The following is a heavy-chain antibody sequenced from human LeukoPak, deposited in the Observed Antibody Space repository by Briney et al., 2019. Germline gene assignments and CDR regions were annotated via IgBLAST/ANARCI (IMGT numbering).Heavy chain of an antibody. V-gene: IGHV1-8*01. D-gene: IGHD4-11*01. J-gene: IGHJ4*02. CDR1: GYSFTNYD. CDR3: VSGGKADYSDYVM. Sequence: ASVKVSRTASGYSFTNYDINWVRQAPGQGLEWMGWMNPNSGNTGYAQKFRGRVTMTRTTSINTAYMALSSLTSEDTAVYYCVSGGKADYSDYVMWGQGTLVTVSS. CDR2: MNPNSGNT.